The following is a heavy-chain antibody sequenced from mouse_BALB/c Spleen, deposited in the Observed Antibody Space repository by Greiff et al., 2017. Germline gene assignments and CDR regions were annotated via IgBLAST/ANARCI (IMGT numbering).Heavy chain of an antibody. CDR2: IYPGNSDT. Sequence: VQLQQSGTVLARPGASVKMSCKASGYSFTSYWMHWVKQRPGQGLEWIGAIYPGNSDTSYNQKFKGKAKLTAVTSASTAHMELSSLTNEDSAVYYCTRYYYYGSSPYYYAMDYWGQGTSVTVSS. V-gene: IGHV1-5*01. J-gene: IGHJ4*01. D-gene: IGHD1-1*01. CDR3: TRYYYYGSSPYYYAMDY. CDR1: GYSFTSYW.